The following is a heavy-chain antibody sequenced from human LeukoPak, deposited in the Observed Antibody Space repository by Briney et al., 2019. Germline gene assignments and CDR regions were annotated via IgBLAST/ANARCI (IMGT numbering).Heavy chain of an antibody. V-gene: IGHV1-46*01. CDR3: ARDVGSGWYYFDY. D-gene: IGHD6-19*01. CDR2: INPSGGST. CDR1: GYTFTGYY. Sequence: ASVKVSCKASGYTFTGYYIHWVRQAPGQGLEWMGIINPSGGSTSYAQKFQGRVTLTRDTSTSTVYMELSSLRSEDTAVYYCARDVGSGWYYFDYWGQGTLVTVSS. J-gene: IGHJ4*02.